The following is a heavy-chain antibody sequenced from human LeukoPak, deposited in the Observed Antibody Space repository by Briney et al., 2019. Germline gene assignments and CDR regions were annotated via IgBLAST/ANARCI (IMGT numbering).Heavy chain of an antibody. J-gene: IGHJ5*02. CDR2: IIPIFGPP. CDR1: GGTFSTYA. Sequence: GASVKVSCKASGGTFSTYAISWVRQAPGQGLEWMGGIIPIFGPPNYAQKFQGRVTITADESTYTAYMELSSLRSEDTAVYYCATGSGDYGWGTNWLDPWGQGTLVTVSS. CDR3: ATGSGDYGWGTNWLDP. D-gene: IGHD4-17*01. V-gene: IGHV1-69*01.